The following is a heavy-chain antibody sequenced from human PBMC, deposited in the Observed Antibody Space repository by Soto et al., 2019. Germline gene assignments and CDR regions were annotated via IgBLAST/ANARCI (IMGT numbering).Heavy chain of an antibody. V-gene: IGHV1-58*02. CDR3: AATNDYGDFDY. J-gene: IGHJ4*02. Sequence: APVTVSCPGSGFTLYSSAMPGVGQARGQRLEWIGWIVVGSGNTNYAQKFQERVTITRDMSTSTAYMELSSLRSEDTAVYYCAATNDYGDFDYWGQGTLVTVSS. D-gene: IGHD4-17*01. CDR1: GFTLYSSA. CDR2: IVVGSGNT.